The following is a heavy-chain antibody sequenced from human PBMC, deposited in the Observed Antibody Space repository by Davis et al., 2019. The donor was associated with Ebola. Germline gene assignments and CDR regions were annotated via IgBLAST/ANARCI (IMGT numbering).Heavy chain of an antibody. D-gene: IGHD6-13*01. J-gene: IGHJ4*02. CDR2: ISSSGSTI. CDR1: GFTFSDYY. Sequence: GESLKISCAASGFTFSDYYMSWIRQAPGKGLEWVSYISSSGSTIYYADSVKGRFTISRDNAKNSLYLQMNSLRAEDTAVYYCATTRRGSTSGDYWGQGTLVTVSS. CDR3: ATTRRGSTSGDY. V-gene: IGHV3-11*01.